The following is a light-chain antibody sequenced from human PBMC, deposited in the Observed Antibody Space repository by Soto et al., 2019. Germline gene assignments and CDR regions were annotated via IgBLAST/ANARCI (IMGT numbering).Light chain of an antibody. CDR3: AAWDDSLNGGV. V-gene: IGLV1-44*01. CDR2: SNN. CDR1: SSNTGSNI. Sequence: QAVVTQPPSASGTPGQRVTISCSGSSSNTGSNIVNWYQQLPGTAPKLLIYSNNQRPSGVPDRFSGSKSGTSASLAISGLQSEDEADYYCAAWDDSLNGGVFGGGTKLTVL. J-gene: IGLJ2*01.